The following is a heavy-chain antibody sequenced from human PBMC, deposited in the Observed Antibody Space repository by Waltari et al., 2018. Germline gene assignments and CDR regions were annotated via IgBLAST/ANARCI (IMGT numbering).Heavy chain of an antibody. CDR3: ARGLWGYCSSTSCSIFDY. CDR2: INHSGST. D-gene: IGHD2-2*01. Sequence: QVQLQQWGAGLLKPSETLSLTCAVYGGSFSGYYWSWIRQPPGKGLELIGEINHSGSTNYNPSLKSRVTISVDTSKNQFSLKLSSVTAADTAVYYCARGLWGYCSSTSCSIFDYWGQGTLVTVSS. J-gene: IGHJ4*02. V-gene: IGHV4-34*01. CDR1: GGSFSGYY.